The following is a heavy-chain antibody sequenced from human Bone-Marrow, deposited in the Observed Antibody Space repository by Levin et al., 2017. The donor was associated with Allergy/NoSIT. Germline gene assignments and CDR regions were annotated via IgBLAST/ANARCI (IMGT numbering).Heavy chain of an antibody. CDR1: GFTFSNYG. Sequence: GESLKISCAASGFTFSNYGMTWVRQAPGKGLEWVSSFTDTGGTYYADSVKGRFTISRDNSKNTLYLEMNSLRAEDTTVYYCAKDLGRSNGWTKPTYDDYWGQGTLVTVSS. D-gene: IGHD6-19*01. J-gene: IGHJ4*02. CDR3: AKDLGRSNGWTKPTYDDY. V-gene: IGHV3-23*01. CDR2: FTDTGGT.